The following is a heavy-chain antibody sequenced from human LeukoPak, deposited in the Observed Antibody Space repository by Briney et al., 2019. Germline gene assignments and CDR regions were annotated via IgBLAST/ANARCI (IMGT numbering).Heavy chain of an antibody. CDR3: ARVRSMDGVCYD. V-gene: IGHV1-69*01. Sequence: PGGSLRLSCAASGFTFSSYAISWVRQAPGQGLEWMGGIIPIFGTANYAQKFQGRVTITADESTSTAYMELSSLRSEDTAVYYCARVRSMDGVCYDWGQGTLVTVSS. CDR1: GFTFSSYA. CDR2: IIPIFGTA. D-gene: IGHD2-8*01. J-gene: IGHJ4*02.